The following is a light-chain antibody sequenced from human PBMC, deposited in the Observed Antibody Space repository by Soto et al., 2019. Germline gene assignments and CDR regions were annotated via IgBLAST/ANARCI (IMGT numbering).Light chain of an antibody. CDR1: SSNIGSNY. CDR3: AAWDDSLSGREV. CDR2: RNN. Sequence: QSVLTQPPSASGTPGQRVTISCSGSSSNIGSNYVYWYQQLPGTAPKLLIYRNNQPPSGVPDRFSGSKSGTSASLAISGLRSEDEADYYCAAWDDSLSGREVFGGGTQLTVL. V-gene: IGLV1-47*01. J-gene: IGLJ2*01.